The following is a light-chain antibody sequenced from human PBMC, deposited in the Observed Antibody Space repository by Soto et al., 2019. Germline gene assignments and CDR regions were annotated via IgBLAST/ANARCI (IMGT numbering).Light chain of an antibody. J-gene: IGLJ1*01. Sequence: QSALTQPRSVSGSPGQSVTISCTGTSSDVGDYNYVSWYQQHPGKAPKVMIYDVSKRPSGVPDRFSGSKSGNTASLTISGLQADDEADYSCCSYAGSYTYVFGTGTKLTVL. V-gene: IGLV2-11*01. CDR2: DVS. CDR1: SSDVGDYNY. CDR3: CSYAGSYTYV.